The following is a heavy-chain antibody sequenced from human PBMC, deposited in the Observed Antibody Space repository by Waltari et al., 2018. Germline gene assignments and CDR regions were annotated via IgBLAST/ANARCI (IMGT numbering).Heavy chain of an antibody. V-gene: IGHV3-30*18. J-gene: IGHJ4*02. CDR3: AKGDRTILDFDY. Sequence: QVQLVESGGGVVQPGRSLRLSCAASGFTFRSYGMHWVRQAPGKGLEWVAVIWYDGSNKYYADSVKGRFTISRDNSKNTLYLQMNSLRAEDTAMYYCAKGDRTILDFDYWGQGTLVTVSS. CDR2: IWYDGSNK. CDR1: GFTFRSYG.